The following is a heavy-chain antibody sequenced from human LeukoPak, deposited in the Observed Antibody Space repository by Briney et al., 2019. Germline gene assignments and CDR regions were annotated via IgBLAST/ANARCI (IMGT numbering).Heavy chain of an antibody. CDR2: IYYSGST. V-gene: IGHV4-39*07. Sequence: SETLSLTCTVSGGSISSSSYYWGWIRQPPGKGLEWIGSIYYSGSTYYNPSLKSRVTISVDTSKNQFSLKLSSVTAADTAVYHCAREGYYYDSSGPDWGQGTLVTVSS. J-gene: IGHJ4*02. CDR1: GGSISSSSYY. D-gene: IGHD3-22*01. CDR3: AREGYYYDSSGPD.